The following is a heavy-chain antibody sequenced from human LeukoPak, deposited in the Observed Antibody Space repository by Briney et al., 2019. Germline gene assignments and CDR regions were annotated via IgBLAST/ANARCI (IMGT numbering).Heavy chain of an antibody. D-gene: IGHD3-16*01. CDR2: MRSDGTSK. CDR3: AKDRPIKGGFDP. J-gene: IGHJ5*02. V-gene: IGHV3-30*02. CDR1: GFSLTTYG. Sequence: GGSLRLSCVASGFSLTTYGMLWVRQAPGRGLQWVAFMRSDGTSKYYGDSVEGRFTISRDNSKSTLYLLMNSLSAEDTGIYYCAKDRPIKGGFDPWGQGTPVTVSS.